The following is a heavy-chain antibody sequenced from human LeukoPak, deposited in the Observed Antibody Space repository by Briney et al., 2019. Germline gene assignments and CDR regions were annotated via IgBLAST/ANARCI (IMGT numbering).Heavy chain of an antibody. CDR3: AKRGGVGSAYPGDY. CDR1: GFTFSSYA. V-gene: IGHV3-23*01. CDR2: ISASGDNT. D-gene: IGHD3-16*01. J-gene: IGHJ4*02. Sequence: GGSLRLSCAASGFTFSSYAMTWVRQAPGQGLEWVSAISASGDNTYYADSVKGRFTISRGNSKNTLYLQMNSLRAEDTALYYCAKRGGVGSAYPGDYWGQGTLVTVSS.